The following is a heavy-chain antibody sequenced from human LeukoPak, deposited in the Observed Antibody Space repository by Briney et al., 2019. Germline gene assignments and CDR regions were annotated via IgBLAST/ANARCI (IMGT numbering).Heavy chain of an antibody. CDR1: GFSLRTSGGG. Sequence: SGPSLLQPTQTLTLTCTFSGFSLRTSGGGVGWIRQPPAKALEWLALIYWNDDKRYSPSLKSRLSITKDTSKTQVVLTMTYMDPVDRATYYCAHLKYYGGNPIFDYWGQGTLVTVSS. CDR2: IYWNDDK. CDR3: AHLKYYGGNPIFDY. J-gene: IGHJ4*02. V-gene: IGHV2-5*01. D-gene: IGHD4-23*01.